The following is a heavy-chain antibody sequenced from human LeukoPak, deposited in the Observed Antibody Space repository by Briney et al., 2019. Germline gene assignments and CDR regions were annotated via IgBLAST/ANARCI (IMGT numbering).Heavy chain of an antibody. J-gene: IGHJ4*02. Sequence: ASVKVSCKTSGYSFSTYYIHWVRQAPGQGLEWMGFIDPSRGSTSYAQNFQGRVTMTRDTSTSAVYMDLSSRRSEDTAMYYCARNVGSGFDYWGQGTLVTVSS. CDR3: ARNVGSGFDY. CDR1: GYSFSTYY. V-gene: IGHV1-46*01. CDR2: IDPSRGST. D-gene: IGHD1-1*01.